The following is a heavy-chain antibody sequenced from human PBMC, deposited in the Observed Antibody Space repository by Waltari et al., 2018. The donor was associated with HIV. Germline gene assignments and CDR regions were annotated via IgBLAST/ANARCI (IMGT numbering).Heavy chain of an antibody. D-gene: IGHD3-10*01. CDR2: INPNSGGT. V-gene: IGHV1-2*02. J-gene: IGHJ4*02. Sequence: QVQLVQSGAEVKKPGASVKVSCKASGYTFTGYYMHWVRQAPGQGLEWMGWINPNSGGTNYAQKFQGRGTMTRDTSISTAYMELSRLRSDDTAVYYCARGRSYGSGSYYMFDYWGQGTLVTVSS. CDR1: GYTFTGYY. CDR3: ARGRSYGSGSYYMFDY.